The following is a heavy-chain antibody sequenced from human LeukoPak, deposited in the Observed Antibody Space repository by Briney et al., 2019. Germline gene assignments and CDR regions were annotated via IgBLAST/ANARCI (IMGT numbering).Heavy chain of an antibody. V-gene: IGHV3-7*01. Sequence: GGSLRHSCAASGFTFSSYWMTWVRQAPGKGLEWVANIKQDGSEKYYVDSVKGRFAISRDNAKNSLYLQMNSLRAEDTAVYYCARDAFSRISIFGVVSDAFDIWGQGTMVTVSS. CDR1: GFTFSSYW. D-gene: IGHD3-3*01. J-gene: IGHJ3*02. CDR3: ARDAFSRISIFGVVSDAFDI. CDR2: IKQDGSEK.